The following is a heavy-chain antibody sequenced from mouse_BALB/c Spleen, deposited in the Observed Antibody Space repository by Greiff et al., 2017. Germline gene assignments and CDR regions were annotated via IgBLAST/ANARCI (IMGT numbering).Heavy chain of an antibody. Sequence: EVQLQQSGTVLARPGASVKMSCKASGYTFTSYWMHWVKQRPGQGLEWIGAIYPGNSDTSYNQKFKGKAKLTAVTSTSTAYMELSSLTNEDSAVYYCTRGYYGSSGAWFAYWGQGTLVTVSA. V-gene: IGHV1-5*01. CDR3: TRGYYGSSGAWFAY. CDR2: IYPGNSDT. J-gene: IGHJ3*01. CDR1: GYTFTSYW. D-gene: IGHD1-1*01.